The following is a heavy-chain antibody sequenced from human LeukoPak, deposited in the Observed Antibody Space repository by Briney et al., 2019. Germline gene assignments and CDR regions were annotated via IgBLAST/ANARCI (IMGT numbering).Heavy chain of an antibody. D-gene: IGHD2/OR15-2a*01. CDR2: IYDSGNT. V-gene: IGHV4-59*08. Sequence: SETLPLTCTVSGGSISSYYWSWIRQPPGRGLEWIGYIYDSGNTKYNSSLKSRVTISVDTSKNQFSLRLSSVTAADTAVYYCARHSEPNSNLLWFDPWGQGTLVTVSS. CDR3: ARHSEPNSNLLWFDP. CDR1: GGSISSYY. J-gene: IGHJ5*02.